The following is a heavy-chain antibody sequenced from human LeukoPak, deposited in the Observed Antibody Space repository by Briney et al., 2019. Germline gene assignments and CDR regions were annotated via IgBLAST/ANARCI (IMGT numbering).Heavy chain of an antibody. J-gene: IGHJ3*02. V-gene: IGHV3-30-3*01. D-gene: IGHD5-18*01. Sequence: GGSLRLSCAASGFTFSSYAMHWVRQAPGKGLEWVAVISYDGSNKYYADSVKGRFIISRDNSKNTLYLQMNSLRGEDTAMYYCARDPKGGFSYGWGAFDMWGQGTKVTVSS. CDR2: ISYDGSNK. CDR3: ARDPKGGFSYGWGAFDM. CDR1: GFTFSSYA.